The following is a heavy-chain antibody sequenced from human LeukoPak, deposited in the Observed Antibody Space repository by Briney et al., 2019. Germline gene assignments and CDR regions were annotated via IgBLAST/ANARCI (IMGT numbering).Heavy chain of an antibody. Sequence: GGTLRLSCAASGFTFSSYGMSWVRQAPGKGLEWVSAISGSGGSTYYADSVKGRFTISRDNSKNTLYLQMNSLRAEDTAVYYCAKSTYYYDSSGYYCFDYWGQGTLVTVSS. V-gene: IGHV3-23*01. CDR1: GFTFSSYG. CDR2: ISGSGGST. J-gene: IGHJ4*02. CDR3: AKSTYYYDSSGYYCFDY. D-gene: IGHD3-22*01.